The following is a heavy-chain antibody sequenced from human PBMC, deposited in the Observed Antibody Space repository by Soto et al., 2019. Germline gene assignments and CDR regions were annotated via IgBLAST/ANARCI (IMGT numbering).Heavy chain of an antibody. D-gene: IGHD4-17*01. V-gene: IGHV1-69*10. CDR1: GGFNNYA. Sequence: ASVKVSCKASGGFNNYAVSWVRQAPGQGLEWMGVTIPELGTSNYAQRLQGRVTITVDKATNTAYLNLTTLTSEDTAIYYCARTSMTRIDYCVQGTLVTVSS. J-gene: IGHJ4*02. CDR2: TIPELGTS. CDR3: ARTSMTRIDY.